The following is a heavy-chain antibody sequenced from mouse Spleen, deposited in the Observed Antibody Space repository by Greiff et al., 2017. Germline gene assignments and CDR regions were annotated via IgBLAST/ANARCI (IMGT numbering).Heavy chain of an antibody. CDR1: GFNIKDYY. V-gene: IGHV14-2*01. Sequence: VQLKESGAELVKPGASVKLSCTASGFNIKDYYMHWVKQRTEQGLEWIGRIDPEDGETKYAPKFQGKATITADTSSNTAYLQLSSLTSEDTAVYYCASYYGSSLAYWGQGTLVTVSA. J-gene: IGHJ3*01. D-gene: IGHD1-1*01. CDR3: ASYYGSSLAY. CDR2: IDPEDGET.